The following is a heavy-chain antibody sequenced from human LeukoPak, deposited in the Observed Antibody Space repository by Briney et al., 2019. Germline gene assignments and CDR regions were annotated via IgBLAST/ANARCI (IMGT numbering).Heavy chain of an antibody. Sequence: GGSLRLSCAASGFTFSSYEMNWVRQAPGKGLEWVSYISSSGTTIYYADSVKGRFTISRDNTKNSLFLQVNSLRAEDTAVYYCARSSGTYHFDYWGQGTLVTVSS. CDR3: ARSSGTYHFDY. V-gene: IGHV3-48*03. CDR1: GFTFSSYE. D-gene: IGHD1-26*01. J-gene: IGHJ4*02. CDR2: ISSSGTTI.